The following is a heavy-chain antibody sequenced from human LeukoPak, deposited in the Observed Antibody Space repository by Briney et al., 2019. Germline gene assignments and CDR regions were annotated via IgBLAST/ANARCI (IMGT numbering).Heavy chain of an antibody. CDR1: GFTFSSYA. CDR2: ASGSGGAT. Sequence: GGSLRLSCAASGFTFSSYAMSWVRQAPGKGLEWVSIASGSGGATYYADSVKGRFTISRDNSKNTLYLQMNSLRAEDTAVYYCAKGCGGSCYSSFDYWGQGTLVTVST. CDR3: AKGCGGSCYSSFDY. D-gene: IGHD2-15*01. J-gene: IGHJ4*02. V-gene: IGHV3-23*01.